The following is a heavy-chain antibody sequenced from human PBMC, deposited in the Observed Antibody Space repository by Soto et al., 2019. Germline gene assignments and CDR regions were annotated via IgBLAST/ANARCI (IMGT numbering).Heavy chain of an antibody. J-gene: IGHJ6*02. CDR2: IYYSGTT. CDR1: GGSISSSSYT. D-gene: IGHD2-2*01. CDR3: AKLAGYCSSSSCYGQYAMDV. V-gene: IGHV4-39*01. Sequence: SETLSLTCTVSGGSISSSSYTRGWTRQPPGKGLEWIGSIYYSGTTYYNPSLKSRVTISVDTSKNQFSLILRSVTAADTAVYYCAKLAGYCSSSSCYGQYAMDVWGQGTTVT.